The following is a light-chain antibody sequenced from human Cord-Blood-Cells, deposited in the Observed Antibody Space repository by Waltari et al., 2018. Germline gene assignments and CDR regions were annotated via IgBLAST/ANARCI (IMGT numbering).Light chain of an antibody. CDR3: SSYTSSSSWV. CDR1: SSDVGGYNY. J-gene: IGLJ3*02. V-gene: IGLV2-14*01. Sequence: QSALTQPASVSGSPGQSITISCTGTSSDVGGYNYVSWYQQHPGKAPKLMIYDVSNRTSGVSHRFSGSKSGNTASLTISGLQAEDEADYYCSSYTSSSSWVFGGGTKLTVL. CDR2: DVS.